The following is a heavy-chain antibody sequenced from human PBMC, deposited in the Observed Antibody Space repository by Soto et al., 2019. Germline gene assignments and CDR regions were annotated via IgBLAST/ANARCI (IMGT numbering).Heavy chain of an antibody. V-gene: IGHV2-5*02. CDR3: AHSDVKKFAGYSSGWPFDY. Sequence: SGPTLVKPTQTLTLTCTFSGFSLSTSGVGVGWIRQPPGKALEWLALIYWDDDKRYSPSLKGRLTITKDTSKTQVVLTMTNMDPVDTATYYCAHSDVKKFAGYSSGWPFDYWGQGTLVTVSS. J-gene: IGHJ4*02. CDR2: IYWDDDK. D-gene: IGHD6-19*01. CDR1: GFSLSTSGVG.